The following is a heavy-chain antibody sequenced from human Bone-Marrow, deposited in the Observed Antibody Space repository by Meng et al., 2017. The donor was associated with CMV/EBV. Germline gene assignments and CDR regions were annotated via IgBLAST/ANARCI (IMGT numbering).Heavy chain of an antibody. V-gene: IGHV3-43D*03. CDR3: AKDITPSIVGATPVD. CDR1: GFTFDDYA. D-gene: IGHD1-26*01. CDR2: ISWDGGST. J-gene: IGHJ4*02. Sequence: GESLKISCAASGFTFDDYAMHWVRQAPGKGLEWVSLISWDGGSTYYADSVKGRFTISRDNSKNSLYLQMSSLRAEDTALYYCAKDITPSIVGATPVDWGQGTLVTVSS.